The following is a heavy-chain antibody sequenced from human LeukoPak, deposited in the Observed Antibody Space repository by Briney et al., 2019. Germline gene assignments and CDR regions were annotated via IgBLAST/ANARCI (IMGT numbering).Heavy chain of an antibody. J-gene: IGHJ4*02. D-gene: IGHD6-6*01. CDR1: GVTVSSNY. CDR3: VGSSNPDY. Sequence: PGGSLRLSSAASGVTVSSNYLSWDSHAPGKGLEWFSVIYSGGSTYYADSVKGRFTISRDNSKNTLYLQMNSLRAEDTAVYYCVGSSNPDYWGQGTLVTVSS. V-gene: IGHV3-53*05. CDR2: IYSGGST.